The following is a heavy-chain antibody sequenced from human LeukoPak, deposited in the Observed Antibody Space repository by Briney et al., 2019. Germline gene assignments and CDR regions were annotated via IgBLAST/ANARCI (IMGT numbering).Heavy chain of an antibody. CDR1: GFTFSSYS. Sequence: GGSLRLSCAASGFTFSSYSMNWVRQAPGKGLEWVSSISSSSSYIYYADSVKGRFTISRDNAKNSLYLQMNSLRAEDTAVYYCARWPRGSSSAVHFDYWGQGTLVTVSS. J-gene: IGHJ4*02. CDR2: ISSSSSYI. V-gene: IGHV3-21*01. CDR3: ARWPRGSSSAVHFDY. D-gene: IGHD6-6*01.